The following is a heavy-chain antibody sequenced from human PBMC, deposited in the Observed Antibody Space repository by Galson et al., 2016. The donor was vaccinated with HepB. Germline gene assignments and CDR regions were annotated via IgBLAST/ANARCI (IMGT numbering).Heavy chain of an antibody. Sequence: SLRLSCAASGFTFKNYWMSWVRQAPGKGLEWVANIKPDGSDANYVDSVRGRFTISRDNAKNSPCLQMNVVRAEDTAVYYCATTRLSDNWGQGTLVTVSS. J-gene: IGHJ4*02. CDR1: GFTFKNYW. D-gene: IGHD3-16*01. CDR2: IKPDGSDA. CDR3: ATTRLSDN. V-gene: IGHV3-7*01.